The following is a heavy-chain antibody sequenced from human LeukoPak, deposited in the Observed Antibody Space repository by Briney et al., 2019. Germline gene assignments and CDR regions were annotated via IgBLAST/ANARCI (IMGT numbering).Heavy chain of an antibody. D-gene: IGHD3-10*01. CDR2: TSWNSDSI. CDR1: GFTFTYYA. V-gene: IGHV3-9*01. Sequence: GGSLRLSCAASGFTFTYYAMHWVRQAPGKGLEWVSGTSWNSDSIGYADSVKGRFTISRDNAKNSLYLQMNSLRAEDTALYFCAKDTMVRGYFYYGMDVWGQGTTVTVSS. CDR3: AKDTMVRGYFYYGMDV. J-gene: IGHJ6*02.